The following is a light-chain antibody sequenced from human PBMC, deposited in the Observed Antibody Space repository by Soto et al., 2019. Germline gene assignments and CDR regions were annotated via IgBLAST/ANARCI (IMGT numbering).Light chain of an antibody. CDR1: RGITNY. Sequence: DIQMTQSPSSLSASVGDRVTISCRASRGITNYLNWYQHKRGQAPKLLIHGASNLQSGVPSRFSGSGSGTYFTLTINSLQPEDFATYYCQQSFGTLWTFGSRTKLDIK. J-gene: IGKJ1*01. V-gene: IGKV1-39*01. CDR3: QQSFGTLWT. CDR2: GAS.